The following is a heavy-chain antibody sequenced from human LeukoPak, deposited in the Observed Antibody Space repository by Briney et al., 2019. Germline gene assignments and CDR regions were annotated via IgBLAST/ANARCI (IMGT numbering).Heavy chain of an antibody. CDR1: GFTLSSYA. Sequence: GGSLRLSCAASGFTLSSYAMSWVRQAPGEGLEWVSGISGSGGSTYYADSVKGRFTISRDNSKNTLYLQMNSLRAEDTAVYYCAKEPTGYSSGWYYFDYWGQGTLVTVSS. V-gene: IGHV3-23*01. CDR3: AKEPTGYSSGWYYFDY. J-gene: IGHJ4*02. CDR2: ISGSGGST. D-gene: IGHD6-19*01.